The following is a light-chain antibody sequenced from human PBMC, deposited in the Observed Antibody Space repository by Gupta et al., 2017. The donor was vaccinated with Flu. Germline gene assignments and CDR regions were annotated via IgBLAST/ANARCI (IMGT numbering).Light chain of an antibody. J-gene: IGKJ1*01. CDR2: EAS. Sequence: DIQMTQSPSTLAASVGDRVTLTCRASQNVNSCLAWYQQRPGKAPTLLIYEASTLHTGVSSRFSGSGSGSEFTLTITSLQPHDLATYYCQQYHMYPKTFGQGTKVELK. CDR3: QQYHMYPKT. CDR1: QNVNSC. V-gene: IGKV1-5*03.